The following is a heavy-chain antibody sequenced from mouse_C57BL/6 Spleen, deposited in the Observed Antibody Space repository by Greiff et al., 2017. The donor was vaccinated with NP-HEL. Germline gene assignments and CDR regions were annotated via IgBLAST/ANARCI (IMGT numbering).Heavy chain of an antibody. J-gene: IGHJ2*01. Sequence: VQLQESGPELVKPGASVKISCKASGYAFSSSWMNWVKQRPGKGLEWIGRIYPGDGDTNYNGKFKGKATLTADKSSSTAYMQLSSLTSEDSAVYFCARSAGKGSYFDYWGQGTTLTVSS. V-gene: IGHV1-82*01. D-gene: IGHD4-1*01. CDR2: IYPGDGDT. CDR3: ARSAGKGSYFDY. CDR1: GYAFSSSW.